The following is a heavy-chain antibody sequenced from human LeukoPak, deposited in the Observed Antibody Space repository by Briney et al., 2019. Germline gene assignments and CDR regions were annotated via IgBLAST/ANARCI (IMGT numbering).Heavy chain of an antibody. CDR1: GFTFSSYG. CDR3: ARTVGDRDY. CDR2: IKTDGSEK. J-gene: IGHJ4*02. D-gene: IGHD4-11*01. Sequence: GGSLRLSCEASGFTFSSYGMSWVRQAPGKGLEWVANIKTDGSEKYYVDSVKGRFTISRDNAKNSLYLQMNSLRAEDTAVYYCARTVGDRDYWGQGTLVTVSS. V-gene: IGHV3-7*03.